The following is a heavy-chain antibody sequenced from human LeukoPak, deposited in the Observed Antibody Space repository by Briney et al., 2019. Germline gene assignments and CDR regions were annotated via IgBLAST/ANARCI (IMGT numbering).Heavy chain of an antibody. Sequence: SETLSLTCTVSGDSISSSNCYWGWIRQPPGKGLEWIGSIYFSGGTYYNASLKSRVTISVDTSKNQFSLKLSSVTAADTAVYYCARDTKSGYYYDSSGQRAPDWYFDLWGRGTLVTVSS. CDR1: GDSISSSNCY. CDR2: IYFSGGT. J-gene: IGHJ2*01. D-gene: IGHD3-22*01. CDR3: ARDTKSGYYYDSSGQRAPDWYFDL. V-gene: IGHV4-39*07.